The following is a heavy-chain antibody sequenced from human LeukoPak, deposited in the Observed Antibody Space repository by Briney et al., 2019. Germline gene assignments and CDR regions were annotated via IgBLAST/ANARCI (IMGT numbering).Heavy chain of an antibody. Sequence: GGSLRLSCAASGFIFSDYWMSWVRQAPGKGLEWVANIKQDGSEKNYVDSVKGRFTISRDNAKNSLYLQMSNLRAEDTAVYFCARGGDLDVWGQGATVTVSS. D-gene: IGHD2-21*01. V-gene: IGHV3-7*03. J-gene: IGHJ6*02. CDR2: IKQDGSEK. CDR1: GFIFSDYW. CDR3: ARGGDLDV.